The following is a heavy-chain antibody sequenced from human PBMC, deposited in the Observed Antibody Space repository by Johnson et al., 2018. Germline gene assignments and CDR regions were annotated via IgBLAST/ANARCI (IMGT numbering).Heavy chain of an antibody. CDR2: IYRSGKN. Sequence: QVQLQESGPGLAKPSETLSLTCTVSGASISSSTYYWAWVRPPPGKGLEWIGSIYRSGKNYSSPSLKSRVTITLDTSRNQVALRLTSLTAADTAVYFCVRAGYDIPGAAGFYYYMDVWGKGSTVTVSS. CDR3: VRAGYDIPGAAGFYYYMDV. J-gene: IGHJ6*03. CDR1: GASISSSTYY. D-gene: IGHD3-3*01. V-gene: IGHV4-39*07.